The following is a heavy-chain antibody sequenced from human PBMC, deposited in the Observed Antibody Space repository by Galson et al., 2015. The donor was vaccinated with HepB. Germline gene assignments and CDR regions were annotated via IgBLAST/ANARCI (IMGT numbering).Heavy chain of an antibody. D-gene: IGHD4-17*01. CDR3: VRPRGEGAGDSHNWYFDL. V-gene: IGHV3-30*04. CDR1: GFSFSYFP. Sequence: SLRLSCAASGFSFSYFPMHWVRQAPGKGLEWVAVISYTGKYTNYADFGKGRFTISRDNSKNALYLQMNSLRVEDTALYYCVRPRGEGAGDSHNWYFDLWGRGTLVTVS. J-gene: IGHJ2*01. CDR2: ISYTGKYT.